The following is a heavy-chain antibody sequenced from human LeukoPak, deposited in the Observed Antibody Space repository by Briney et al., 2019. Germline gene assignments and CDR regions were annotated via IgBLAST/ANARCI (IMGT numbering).Heavy chain of an antibody. CDR2: ISSSGSTI. CDR3: ARAIAAAYDAFDI. V-gene: IGHV3-11*01. D-gene: IGHD6-13*01. CDR1: GFTLSDYY. Sequence: PGGSLRLSCAASGFTLSDYYMGWIRQAPGKGLEWVSYISSSGSTIYYADSVKGRFTISRDNAKNSLYLQMNSLRAEDTAVYYCARAIAAAYDAFDIWGQGTMVTVSS. J-gene: IGHJ3*02.